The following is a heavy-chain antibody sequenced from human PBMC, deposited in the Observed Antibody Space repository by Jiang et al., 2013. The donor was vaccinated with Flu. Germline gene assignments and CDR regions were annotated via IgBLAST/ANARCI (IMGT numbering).Heavy chain of an antibody. CDR2: ISGSGGST. CDR3: AKDTWDYRGSGSSHYYDY. Sequence: GLVQPGGSLRLSCAASGFTFSSYAMTWVRRAPGKGLEWVSAISGSGGSTYYADSVKGRFTISRDNSKNTLYLQMNSLRAEDTAIYYCAKDTWDYRGSGSSHYYDYWGQGTLVTVSS. CDR1: GFTFSSYA. V-gene: IGHV3-23*01. J-gene: IGHJ4*02. D-gene: IGHD3-10*01.